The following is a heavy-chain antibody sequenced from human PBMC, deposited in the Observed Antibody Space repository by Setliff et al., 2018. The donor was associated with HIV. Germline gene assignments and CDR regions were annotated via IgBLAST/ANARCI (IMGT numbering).Heavy chain of an antibody. CDR1: GFTFGDYA. J-gene: IGHJ4*02. CDR3: VRDGVGTTPFDY. Sequence: GGSLRLSCTASGFTFGDYALNWVRQAPGKGLVWVSRINSDGSSTSYADSVKGRFTISRDNAKNTVYLQMNNLRDEDTAVYFCVRDGVGTTPFDYWGQGSLVTVSS. CDR2: INSDGSST. V-gene: IGHV3-74*01. D-gene: IGHD1-26*01.